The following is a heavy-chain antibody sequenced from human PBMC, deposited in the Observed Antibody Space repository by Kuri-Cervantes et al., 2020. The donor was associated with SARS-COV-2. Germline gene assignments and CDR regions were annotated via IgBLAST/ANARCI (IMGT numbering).Heavy chain of an antibody. CDR3: AKERDSWRTSGIAAAGTGFDY. Sequence: GESLKISCAASGFTFSSYSMNWVRQAPGKGLEWVSSISSSSSYIYYADSVKGRFTISRDNSKNTLYLQMNSLRAEDTAVYYCAKERDSWRTSGIAAAGTGFDYWGQGTLVTVSS. CDR1: GFTFSSYS. D-gene: IGHD6-13*01. CDR2: ISSSSSYI. J-gene: IGHJ4*02. V-gene: IGHV3-21*01.